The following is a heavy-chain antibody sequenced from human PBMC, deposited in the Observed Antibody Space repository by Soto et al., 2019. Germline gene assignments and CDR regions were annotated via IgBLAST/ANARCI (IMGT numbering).Heavy chain of an antibody. Sequence: GASVKVSCKVSGYTLTELSMHWVRQAPGKGLEWMGGFDPEDGETIYAQKFQGRVTMTEDTSTDTAYMELSSLRSEDTAVYYCATGGNWNYRYGMDVWGQGTTVTVSS. D-gene: IGHD1-1*01. CDR3: ATGGNWNYRYGMDV. V-gene: IGHV1-24*01. CDR1: GYTLTELS. CDR2: FDPEDGET. J-gene: IGHJ6*02.